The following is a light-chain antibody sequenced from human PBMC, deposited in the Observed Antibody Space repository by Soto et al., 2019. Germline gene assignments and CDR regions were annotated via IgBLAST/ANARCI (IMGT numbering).Light chain of an antibody. Sequence: QSALTQPASVSGSPGQSVTISCTGTSSDIGTYNFVSWYQQLPGKAPKLIIYEVSNRPSGVSNRFSGSKSGNTASLTISGLQAEDEGDYYCSSYTNSRAYVFGIGTKVTVL. V-gene: IGLV2-14*01. CDR2: EVS. CDR3: SSYTNSRAYV. CDR1: SSDIGTYNF. J-gene: IGLJ1*01.